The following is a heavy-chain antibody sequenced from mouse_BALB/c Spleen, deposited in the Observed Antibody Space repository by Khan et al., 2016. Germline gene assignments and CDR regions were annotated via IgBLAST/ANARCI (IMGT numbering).Heavy chain of an antibody. CDR2: ISYSGST. D-gene: IGHD1-1*01. CDR1: GYSITSDYA. J-gene: IGHJ2*01. V-gene: IGHV3-2*02. Sequence: EVQLQESGPGLVKPSQSLSLTCTVTGYSITSDYAWNWIRQFPGNKLEWMGYISYSGSTSYNPSLKSRISITRDTSKNQFFLQLNSVTTEDTAAYYCARDYYGSRYLDYWGQGATLTV. CDR3: ARDYYGSRYLDY.